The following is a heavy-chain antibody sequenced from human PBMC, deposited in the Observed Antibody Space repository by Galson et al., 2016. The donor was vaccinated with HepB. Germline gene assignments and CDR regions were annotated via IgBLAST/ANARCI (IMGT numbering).Heavy chain of an antibody. D-gene: IGHD5-24*01. CDR1: GDSVISDSYY. Sequence: SETLSLTCTASGDSVISDSYYWSWVRQPPGKALEWIGYAYYSRNTIYNSSLKSRVTISLDASKNQFSLEVRSVTAADTAVYYCARVNHGLFDHWGQGTLATVSS. CDR2: AYYSRNT. J-gene: IGHJ4*02. V-gene: IGHV4-61*01. CDR3: ARVNHGLFDH.